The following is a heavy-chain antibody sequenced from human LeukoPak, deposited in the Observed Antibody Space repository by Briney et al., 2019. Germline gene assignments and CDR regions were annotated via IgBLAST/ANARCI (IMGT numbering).Heavy chain of an antibody. Sequence: SETLSLTCTVSGYSISSAYYWGWIRQPPGQGLEWIGSIYHSGSTYYNPSLESRVAISVDTSKNHISLRLSSVTAADTAVYYCAKVEREIFFNAFDIWGQGTMVTVFS. J-gene: IGHJ3*02. CDR2: IYHSGST. CDR3: AKVEREIFFNAFDI. CDR1: GYSISSAYY. V-gene: IGHV4-38-2*02. D-gene: IGHD2/OR15-2a*01.